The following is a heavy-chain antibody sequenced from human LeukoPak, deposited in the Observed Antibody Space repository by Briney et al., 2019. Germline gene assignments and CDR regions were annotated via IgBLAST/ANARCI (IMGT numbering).Heavy chain of an antibody. CDR3: ARGGYSSSGYFDY. D-gene: IGHD6-13*01. CDR1: GGSISSGDYY. V-gene: IGHV4-30-4*01. J-gene: IGHJ4*02. Sequence: SETLSLTCTVSGGSISSGDYYWSWIRQPPGKRLEWIGYICYSGSTYYNPSLKSRVTISVDTSKNQFSLKLSSVTAADTAVYYCARGGYSSSGYFDYWGQGTLVTVSS. CDR2: ICYSGST.